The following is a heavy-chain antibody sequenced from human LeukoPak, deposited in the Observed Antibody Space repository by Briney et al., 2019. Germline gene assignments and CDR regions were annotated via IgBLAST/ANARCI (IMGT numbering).Heavy chain of an antibody. V-gene: IGHV1-18*01. D-gene: IGHD2-2*01. CDR2: ISAYNGNT. CDR3: ARWDIVVVPAAKRDYYGMDV. Sequence: ASVKVSCKASGYTFTSYGISWVRQAPGQGLEWMGWISAYNGNTNYAQKLRGRVTMTTDTSTSTAYMELRSLRSDDTAVYYCARWDIVVVPAAKRDYYGMDVWGQGTTVTVSS. J-gene: IGHJ6*02. CDR1: GYTFTSYG.